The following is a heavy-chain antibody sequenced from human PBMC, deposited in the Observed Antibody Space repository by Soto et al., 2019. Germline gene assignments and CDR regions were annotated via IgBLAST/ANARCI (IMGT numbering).Heavy chain of an antibody. CDR2: IYYSGST. CDR1: GGSISSYY. CDR3: ARAHRYYDYPDI. V-gene: IGHV4-59*08. Sequence: SETLSLTCTVSGGSISSYYWSWIRQPPGKGLEWIGYIYYSGSTDYNPSLKSRVTILVETFKNQFSLEVSSVTAADTAVYYCARAHRYYDYPDIWGQATTVTVSS. J-gene: IGHJ3*02. D-gene: IGHD3-22*01.